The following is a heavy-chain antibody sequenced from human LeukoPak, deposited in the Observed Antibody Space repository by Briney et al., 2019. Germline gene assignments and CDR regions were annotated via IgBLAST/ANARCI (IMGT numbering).Heavy chain of an antibody. V-gene: IGHV3-23*01. CDR2: ISGRGGST. J-gene: IGHJ4*02. D-gene: IGHD6-19*01. CDR3: AKGSLAVAGIDY. CDR1: GFTFGSYA. Sequence: GGSLRLSCAASGFTFGSYAMSWVRQAPGKGLEWVSYISGRGGSTYHADSVKGRFTISRDNSKNTLYLQMNSLRAEDTAVYYCAKGSLAVAGIDYWGQGTLVTVSP.